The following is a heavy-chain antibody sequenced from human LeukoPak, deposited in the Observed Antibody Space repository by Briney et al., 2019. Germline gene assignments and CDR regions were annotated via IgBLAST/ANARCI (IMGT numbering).Heavy chain of an antibody. CDR2: ISGSGVNT. V-gene: IGHV3-23*01. CDR1: GFTSTFYA. CDR3: AKGPYYEVRYEYYQQ. J-gene: IGHJ1*01. Sequence: GGSLRLSCADSGFTSTFYAMSWVRQAPGKGLEWVSGISGSGVNTYYADSVKGRFTISRDNSKNTPYLQMNSLRAEDTAVYYCAKGPYYEVRYEYYQQWGQGTLVTVSS. D-gene: IGHD1-26*01.